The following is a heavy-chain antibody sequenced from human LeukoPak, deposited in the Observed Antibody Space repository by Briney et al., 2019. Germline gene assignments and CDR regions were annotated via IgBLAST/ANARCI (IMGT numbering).Heavy chain of an antibody. D-gene: IGHD1-26*01. CDR1: GYTFTSYA. CDR3: ARFSIVGASPFDY. CDR2: INAGNGNT. V-gene: IGHV1-3*01. Sequence: ASVKVSCKASGYTFTSYAMHWVRQAPGQRLEWMGWINAGNGNTKYSQKFQGRVTITRDTSASTAYMGLGSLRSEDTAVYYCARFSIVGASPFDYWGQGTLVTVSS. J-gene: IGHJ4*02.